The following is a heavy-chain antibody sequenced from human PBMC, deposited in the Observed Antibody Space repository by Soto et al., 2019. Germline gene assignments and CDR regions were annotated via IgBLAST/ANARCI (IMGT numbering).Heavy chain of an antibody. CDR1: GGSISSSSYY. Sequence: SETLSLTCTVSGGSISSSSYYWGWIRQPPGKGLEWIGSIYYSGSTYYNPSLKSRVTISVDTSKNQFSLKLSSVTAADTAVYYCARNFYCSSTSCYPTLFYWFDPWGQGTLVTVSS. V-gene: IGHV4-39*01. CDR3: ARNFYCSSTSCYPTLFYWFDP. CDR2: IYYSGST. D-gene: IGHD2-2*01. J-gene: IGHJ5*02.